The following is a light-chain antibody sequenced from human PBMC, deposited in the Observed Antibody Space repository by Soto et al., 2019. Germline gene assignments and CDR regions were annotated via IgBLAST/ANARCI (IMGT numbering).Light chain of an antibody. J-gene: IGLJ1*01. Sequence: QSVLTQPPSASGTPGQRITISCSGSSSNIGSNTVNWYHQLPGTAPKLLIYSNNRRPSGVPDRFSGSKSGTSASLAISGLQSEDEADYYCAAWDDNLKGHVFGTGTKLTVL. CDR3: AAWDDNLKGHV. CDR1: SSNIGSNT. V-gene: IGLV1-44*01. CDR2: SNN.